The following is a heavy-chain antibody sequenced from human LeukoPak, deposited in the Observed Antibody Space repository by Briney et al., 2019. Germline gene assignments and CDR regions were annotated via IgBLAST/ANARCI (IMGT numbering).Heavy chain of an antibody. J-gene: IGHJ5*02. CDR1: GGTFSSYA. CDR2: IIPIFGTA. D-gene: IGHD4-17*01. V-gene: IGHV1-69*13. Sequence: GASVKVSCKASGGTFSSYAISWVRQAPGQGLEWMGGIIPIFGTANYAQKFQGRVTITADESTSTAYMELSSLRSEDTAVYYCARGHTVTTLGWFDPWGQGTLVTVSS. CDR3: ARGHTVTTLGWFDP.